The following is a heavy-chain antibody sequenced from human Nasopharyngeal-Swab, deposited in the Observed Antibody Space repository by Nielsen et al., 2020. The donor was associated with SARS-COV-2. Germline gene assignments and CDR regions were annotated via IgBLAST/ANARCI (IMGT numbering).Heavy chain of an antibody. V-gene: IGHV1-46*01. Sequence: AAVNVSCKASGYTFTTYYIHWVRQAPGQGLEWMGIINPSGGGTNYAQKFKGRATMTGDTSTGTVYMELTSLTSEDTAVYYCARMMYFHGYYAMDVWGQGTTVTVSS. CDR3: ARMMYFHGYYAMDV. CDR1: GYTFTTYY. CDR2: INPSGGGT. D-gene: IGHD3-10*01. J-gene: IGHJ6*02.